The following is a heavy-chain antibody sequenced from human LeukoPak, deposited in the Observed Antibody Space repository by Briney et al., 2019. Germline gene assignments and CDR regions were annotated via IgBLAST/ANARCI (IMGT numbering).Heavy chain of an antibody. CDR2: INSDGSST. CDR3: ARWRIAARSLDY. Sequence: GGSLRLSCAASGFTFSGYWMHWVRQAPGKGLVWVSRINSDGSSTSYADSVKGRFTISRDNAKNTLYLQMNSLRAEDTAVYYCARWRIAARSLDYWGQGTLVTVSS. CDR1: GFTFSGYW. V-gene: IGHV3-74*01. J-gene: IGHJ4*02. D-gene: IGHD6-6*01.